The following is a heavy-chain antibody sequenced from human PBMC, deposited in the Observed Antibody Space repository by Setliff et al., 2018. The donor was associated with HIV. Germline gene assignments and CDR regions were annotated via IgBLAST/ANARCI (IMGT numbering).Heavy chain of an antibody. J-gene: IGHJ4*02. CDR3: ASLAYNFWSGRPPFDY. D-gene: IGHD3-3*01. CDR1: GGSISSFY. V-gene: IGHV4-59*12. Sequence: SETLSLTCTVSGGSISSFYWTWLRQFPGKGLEWIGFIFYTGSTTYNPSLNSRVTISVDTSNQQFSLKLTSVTAADTAKYYCASLAYNFWSGRPPFDYWGQGTLVTVSS. CDR2: IFYTGST.